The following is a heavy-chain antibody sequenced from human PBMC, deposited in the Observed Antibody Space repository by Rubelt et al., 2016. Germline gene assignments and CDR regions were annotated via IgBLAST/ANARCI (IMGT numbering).Heavy chain of an antibody. D-gene: IGHD3-3*01. Sequence: QVQLQQWGAGLLKPSETLSLTCAVYGGSFSGYYWSWIRQPPGKGLEWIGSIYHSGSTYYNPSLKSRVPICVDTSKNQCSLKLGSVTAADTAVYYCARASAGYDFWSGYSQAGFDPWGQGTLVTVSS. V-gene: IGHV4-34*01. CDR1: GGSFSGYY. J-gene: IGHJ5*02. CDR2: IYHSGST. CDR3: ARASAGYDFWSGYSQAGFDP.